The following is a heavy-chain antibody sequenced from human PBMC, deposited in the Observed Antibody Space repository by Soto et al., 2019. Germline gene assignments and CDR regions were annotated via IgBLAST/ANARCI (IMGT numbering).Heavy chain of an antibody. V-gene: IGHV6-1*01. CDR3: ARNSWNAHTGFDF. Sequence: SYTLLLTCVISGNKLSTNSSGWNWIRQSPSRVLEWLGRTYYRSKWNNDYADSVKGRITVNPDTSKNQFSLQLNSVTPGDTGMYYCARNSWNAHTGFDFWGEGIQVTVSS. CDR1: GNKLSTNSSG. J-gene: IGHJ4*02. D-gene: IGHD1-1*01. CDR2: TYYRSKWNN.